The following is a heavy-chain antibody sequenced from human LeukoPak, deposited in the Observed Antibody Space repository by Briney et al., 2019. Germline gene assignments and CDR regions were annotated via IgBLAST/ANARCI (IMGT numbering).Heavy chain of an antibody. CDR2: IYTSGST. CDR3: ARGQVRWTPNGLDP. D-gene: IGHD4-23*01. Sequence: KPSETLSLTCTVSGGSISSGSYYWSWIRQPAGKGLEWIGRIYTSGSTNYNPSLKSRVTISVGTSKNQFSLKLSSVTAADTAVYYCARGQVRWTPNGLDPWGQGTLVTVSS. V-gene: IGHV4-61*02. CDR1: GGSISSGSYY. J-gene: IGHJ5*02.